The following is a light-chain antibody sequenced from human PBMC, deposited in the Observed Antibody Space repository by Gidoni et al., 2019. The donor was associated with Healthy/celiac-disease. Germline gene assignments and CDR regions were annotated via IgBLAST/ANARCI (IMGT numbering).Light chain of an antibody. CDR2: AAS. CDR3: QQSYSTPNX. CDR1: QSISSY. V-gene: IGKV1-39*01. Sequence: DIQMTQSPSSLSASVGDRVTITCRASQSISSYLNWYQQKPGKAPKLLIYAASSLQSGVPSRFSGSGSGTDFTLTISSLQPEDFATYYCQQSYSTPNXFXQGTKLEIK. J-gene: IGKJ2*01.